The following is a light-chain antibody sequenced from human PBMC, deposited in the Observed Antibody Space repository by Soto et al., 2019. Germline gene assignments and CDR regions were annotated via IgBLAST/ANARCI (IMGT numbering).Light chain of an antibody. CDR1: QGISSS. V-gene: IGKV1-13*02. Sequence: AIQLTQSPSSLSASVGDSVTITCRASQGISSSLTWYQQRPGKPPKLLIYDASSLESGVPSRFSGSGSGTDFTLTISSLQTEDLATYYCQQYNSYPITFGQGTRLEIK. CDR3: QQYNSYPIT. CDR2: DAS. J-gene: IGKJ5*01.